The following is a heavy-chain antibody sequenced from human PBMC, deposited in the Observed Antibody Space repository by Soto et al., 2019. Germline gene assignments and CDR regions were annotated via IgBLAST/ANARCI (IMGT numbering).Heavy chain of an antibody. CDR3: ARGGYCSGGSCPYNYYYGMDV. D-gene: IGHD2-15*01. CDR2: INAGNGNT. J-gene: IGHJ6*02. Sequence: ASVKVSCTASGYTFTSYAMHWVRQAPEQRLEWMGWINAGNGNTKYSQKFQGRVTITRDTSASTAYMELSSLRSEDTAVYYCARGGYCSGGSCPYNYYYGMDVWAQGTMFTFP. CDR1: GYTFTSYA. V-gene: IGHV1-3*01.